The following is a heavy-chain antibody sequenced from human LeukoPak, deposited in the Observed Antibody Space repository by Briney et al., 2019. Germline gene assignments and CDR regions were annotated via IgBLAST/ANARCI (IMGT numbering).Heavy chain of an antibody. CDR1: GGTFSSYA. V-gene: IGHV1-69*05. J-gene: IGHJ6*03. CDR2: IIPIFGTA. D-gene: IGHD3-22*01. Sequence: SVKVSCKASGGTFSSYAISWVRQAPGQGLECMGRIIPIFGTANYAQKFQGRVTITTDESTSTAYMELSSLRSEDTAVYYCARDRHYYYDSSGSSYYYYMDVWGKGTTVTVSS. CDR3: ARDRHYYYDSSGSSYYYYMDV.